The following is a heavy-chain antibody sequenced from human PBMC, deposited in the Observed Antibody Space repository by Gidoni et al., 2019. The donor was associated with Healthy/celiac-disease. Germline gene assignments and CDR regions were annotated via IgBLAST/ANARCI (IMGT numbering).Heavy chain of an antibody. CDR1: RFTFTNAW. Sequence: EVQLVASGGGLLNPGGSLRLSCAASRFTFTNAWMSCVRQAPGKGLEWVGRIKSKTNGGTTDYAATVKGRFTISRDDSQNTLFLQMNSLKTEDTAVYYCSTVGSWYPGEYWGQGTLVTVSS. D-gene: IGHD6-13*01. V-gene: IGHV3-15*01. CDR3: STVGSWYPGEY. J-gene: IGHJ4*02. CDR2: IKSKTNGGTT.